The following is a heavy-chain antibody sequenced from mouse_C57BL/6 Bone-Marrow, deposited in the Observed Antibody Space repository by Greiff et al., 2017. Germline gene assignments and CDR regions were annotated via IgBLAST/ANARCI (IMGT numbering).Heavy chain of an antibody. CDR3: ARVYDYDRDFDY. Sequence: QVQLKQSGAELVKPGASVKISCKASGYAFSSYWMNWVKQRPGKGLEWIGQIYPGDGDTNYNGKFKGKATLTADKSSSTAYMQLSSLTSEDSAVYFCARVYDYDRDFDYWGQGTTLTVSS. CDR2: IYPGDGDT. CDR1: GYAFSSYW. D-gene: IGHD2-4*01. V-gene: IGHV1-80*01. J-gene: IGHJ2*01.